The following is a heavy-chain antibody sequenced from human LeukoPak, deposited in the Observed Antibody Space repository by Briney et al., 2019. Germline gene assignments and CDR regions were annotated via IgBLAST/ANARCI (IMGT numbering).Heavy chain of an antibody. CDR1: GYTFTSYG. CDR2: ISAYNGNT. D-gene: IGHD3-22*01. V-gene: IGHV1-18*01. CDR3: SLSSGYYYPLDY. J-gene: IGHJ4*02. Sequence: WASVKVSCKASGYTFTSYGISWVRQAPGQGLEWMGWISAYNGNTNYAQKLQGRVTMTTDTSTSTAYMELRSLRSEDTAVYYCSLSSGYYYPLDYWGQGTLVTVSS.